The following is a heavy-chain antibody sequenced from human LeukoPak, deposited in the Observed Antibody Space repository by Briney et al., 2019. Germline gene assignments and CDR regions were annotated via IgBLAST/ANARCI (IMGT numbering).Heavy chain of an antibody. V-gene: IGHV1-2*04. J-gene: IGHJ5*02. Sequence: GASVKVSCKASGYTFTGYYMHWVRQAPGQGLEWMGWINPNSGGTNYAQKFQGWGTMTRDTSISTAYMELSRLRSDDTAVYYCARATPLPTNNWFDPWGQGTLVTVSS. D-gene: IGHD2-2*01. CDR2: INPNSGGT. CDR1: GYTFTGYY. CDR3: ARATPLPTNNWFDP.